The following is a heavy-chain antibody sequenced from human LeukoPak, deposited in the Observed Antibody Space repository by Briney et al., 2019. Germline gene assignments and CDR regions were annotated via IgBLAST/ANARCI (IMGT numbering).Heavy chain of an antibody. CDR2: IYTSGST. CDR3: ARALAAAGPGDFQH. D-gene: IGHD6-13*01. Sequence: PSETLSLTCTVYGVSISSYYWSWLRQPAGKGLEWIGRIYTSGSTNYNHSLKSRVTISVDKTKNQFSLKLSSVTAADTAVYYCARALAAAGPGDFQHWGQGTLVTVSS. V-gene: IGHV4-4*07. J-gene: IGHJ1*01. CDR1: GVSISSYY.